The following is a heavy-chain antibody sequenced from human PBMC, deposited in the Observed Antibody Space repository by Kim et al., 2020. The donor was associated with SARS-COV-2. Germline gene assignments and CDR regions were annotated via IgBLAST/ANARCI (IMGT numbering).Heavy chain of an antibody. D-gene: IGHD3-10*01. CDR1: GGTFSSYA. J-gene: IGHJ4*02. CDR3: ARGQAGVLLWFGEHDY. Sequence: SVKVSCKASGGTFSSYAISWVRQAPGQGLEWMGGIIPIFGTANYAQKFQGRVTITADESTSTAYMELSSLRSEDTAVYYCARGQAGVLLWFGEHDYWGQGTLVTVSS. V-gene: IGHV1-69*13. CDR2: IIPIFGTA.